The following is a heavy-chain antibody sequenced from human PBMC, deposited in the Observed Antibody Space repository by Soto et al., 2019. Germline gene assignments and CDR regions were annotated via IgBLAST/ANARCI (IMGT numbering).Heavy chain of an antibody. V-gene: IGHV5-51*01. J-gene: IGHJ5*02. CDR3: ARRITIFGVAHGFDP. D-gene: IGHD3-3*01. CDR1: GYSFTSYW. Sequence: VESLKISCKGSGYSFTSYWIGWVRQMPGKGLEWMGIIYPGDSDTRYSPSFQGQVTISADKSISTAYLQWSSLKASDTAMYYCARRITIFGVAHGFDPWGQGTLVTVSS. CDR2: IYPGDSDT.